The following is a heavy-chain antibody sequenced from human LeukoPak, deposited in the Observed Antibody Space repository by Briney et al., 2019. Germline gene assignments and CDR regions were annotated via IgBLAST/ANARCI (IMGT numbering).Heavy chain of an antibody. D-gene: IGHD1-26*01. CDR2: ISNSSSYI. CDR3: ARASGSPTPGDDAFDI. CDR1: GFTFSSYS. J-gene: IGHJ3*02. V-gene: IGHV3-21*01. Sequence: GGSLRLSCAASGFTFSSYSMNWVRQAPGKGLEWVSSISNSSSYIYYADLVKGRFTISRDNAKNSLYLQMNSLRAEDTAVYYCARASGSPTPGDDAFDIWGQGTMVTVSS.